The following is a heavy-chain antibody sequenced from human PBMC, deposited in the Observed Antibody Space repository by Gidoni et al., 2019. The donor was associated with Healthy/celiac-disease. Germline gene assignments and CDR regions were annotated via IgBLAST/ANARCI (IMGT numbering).Heavy chain of an antibody. CDR2: ISYDGSNK. D-gene: IGHD5-12*01. J-gene: IGHJ4*02. CDR3: AREGRWLQSTFDY. Sequence: QVQLVESGGGVVQPGRSLRLSCAASGFTFSSYAMHWVRQAPGKGLEWVAVISYDGSNKYYADSVKGRFTISRDNSKNTLYLQMNSLRAEDTAVYYCAREGRWLQSTFDYWGQGTLVTVSS. V-gene: IGHV3-30-3*01. CDR1: GFTFSSYA.